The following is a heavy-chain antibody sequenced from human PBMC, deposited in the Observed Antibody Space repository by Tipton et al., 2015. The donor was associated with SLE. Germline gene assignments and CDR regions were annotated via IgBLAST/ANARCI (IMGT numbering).Heavy chain of an antibody. V-gene: IGHV5-51*03. Sequence: QLVQSGAEVKKPGESLKISCQGSGYSFSNYWIAWVRQMPGKGLEWMGIIHPGDSDTRYSPPFQGQITISAEQSPGSAYLGGSSLKASDTAMYYCARLGYLRGWFDPWGQGTLVTGSS. CDR3: ARLGYLRGWFDP. J-gene: IGHJ5*02. D-gene: IGHD3-16*02. CDR1: GYSFSNYW. CDR2: IHPGDSDT.